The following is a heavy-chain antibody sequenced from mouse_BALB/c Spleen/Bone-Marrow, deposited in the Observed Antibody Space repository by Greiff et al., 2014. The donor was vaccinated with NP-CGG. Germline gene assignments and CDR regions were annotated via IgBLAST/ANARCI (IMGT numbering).Heavy chain of an antibody. D-gene: IGHD1-1*01. CDR2: IYPGDGDT. CDR1: GYAFSSSW. CDR3: ARSAYYGSSYGAMDY. V-gene: IGHV1-82*01. J-gene: IGHJ4*01. Sequence: QVQLQQSGPELVTPGASVKISCTGSGYAFSSSWMNWVKQRPGQGLEWIGRIYPGDGDTNSNGRFKGKATLTADRSSNTAYMQLSSLTSVDSAVYFCARSAYYGSSYGAMDYWGQGTSVTVSS.